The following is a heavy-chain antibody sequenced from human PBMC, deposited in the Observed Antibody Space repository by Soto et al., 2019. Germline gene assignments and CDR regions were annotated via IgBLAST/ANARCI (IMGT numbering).Heavy chain of an antibody. J-gene: IGHJ4*02. Sequence: SETXSLXXTVPGGXISXXYXXXXRQPPGKGLEWIGYIYYSGSTNYNPSLKSRVTILIDTSKNQFSLKLSSVTAADTAVYYCAGGRYSTLFDYWGQGALVTVSS. V-gene: IGHV4-59*01. D-gene: IGHD6-13*01. CDR1: GGXISXXY. CDR2: IYYSGST. CDR3: AGGRYSTLFDY.